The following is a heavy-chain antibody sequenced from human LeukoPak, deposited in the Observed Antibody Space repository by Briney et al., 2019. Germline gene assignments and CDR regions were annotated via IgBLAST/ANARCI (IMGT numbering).Heavy chain of an antibody. V-gene: IGHV3-74*01. CDR3: ASLHYSNPEY. CDR1: GFTFSSQR. CDR2: INTDGSST. Sequence: PGGSLRLSCAASGFTFSSQRMHWVRQAPGKGLVWVSKINTDGSSTNYADSVKGRFTISRDNAKNTLYLQMNSLRAEDTAVYYCASLHYSNPEYWGQGTLVTVSS. D-gene: IGHD4-11*01. J-gene: IGHJ4*02.